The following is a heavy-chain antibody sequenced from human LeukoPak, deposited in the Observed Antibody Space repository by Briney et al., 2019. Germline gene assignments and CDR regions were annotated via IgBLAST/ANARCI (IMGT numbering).Heavy chain of an antibody. J-gene: IGHJ4*02. CDR3: ARTSIAASNFDY. CDR2: IYYSGST. CDR1: GGSISSSSYY. Sequence: PSETLSLTCTVSGGSISSSSYYWGWIRQPPGKGLEWIGSIYYSGSTYYNPSLKSRVTISVDTSKNQFSLKLSSVTAADTAVYYCARTSIAASNFDYWGQGTLVTVSS. D-gene: IGHD6-6*01. V-gene: IGHV4-39*07.